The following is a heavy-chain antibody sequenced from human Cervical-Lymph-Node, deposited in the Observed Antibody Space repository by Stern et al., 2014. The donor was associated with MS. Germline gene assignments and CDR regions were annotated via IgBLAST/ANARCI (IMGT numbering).Heavy chain of an antibody. V-gene: IGHV3-30*03. CDR3: ARGTSHYDSSGTDF. CDR2: FSYDGISK. Sequence: QVQLVQSGGGVVQPGTSLRLSCEASGFTFSSYGMHWVRQAPGQGLEWVAVFSYDGISKYYADSVSGRFTLARDNSKNTLYLQMDSLRAGDTAVYYCARGTSHYDSSGTDFWGQGTLVTVSS. CDR1: GFTFSSYG. J-gene: IGHJ4*02. D-gene: IGHD3-22*01.